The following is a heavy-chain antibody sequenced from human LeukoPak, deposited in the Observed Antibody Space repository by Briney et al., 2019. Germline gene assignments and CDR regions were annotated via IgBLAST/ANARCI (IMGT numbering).Heavy chain of an antibody. D-gene: IGHD2-21*02. Sequence: GGSLRHSCAASGFNFANHAMSWVRQTPGKGLEWVSAISGGGDITYYADSVTGRFTISRDNSKDTLFLQMHSLRPGDTAVYYCVREDTPATANYWGQGTLVTTSS. J-gene: IGHJ4*02. CDR3: VREDTPATANY. CDR1: GFNFANHA. V-gene: IGHV3-23*01. CDR2: ISGGGDIT.